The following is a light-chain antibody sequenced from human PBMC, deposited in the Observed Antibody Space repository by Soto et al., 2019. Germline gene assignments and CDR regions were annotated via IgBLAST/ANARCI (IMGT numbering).Light chain of an antibody. CDR1: QRVSNNY. Sequence: EIVLTQSPGTLSLSPGGRATLSCRASQRVSNNYLAWYQQKPGQAPRLLIYGASNRATGIPDRFSGSGSATDFTLTISRLEPEDFAVYFCQQSGSSPLTFGGGTKVDVK. J-gene: IGKJ4*01. CDR2: GAS. CDR3: QQSGSSPLT. V-gene: IGKV3-20*01.